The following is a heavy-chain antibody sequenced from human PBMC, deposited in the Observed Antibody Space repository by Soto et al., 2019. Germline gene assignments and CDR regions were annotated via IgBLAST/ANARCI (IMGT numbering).Heavy chain of an antibody. Sequence: GASVKVSCKASGYTFTSYGISWVRQAPGQGLEWMGWISAYNGNTNYAQRLQGRVTMTTDTSTSTAYMELRSLRSDDTAVYYCARSPEITIFGVVAPDTNWFDPWGQGTLVTVS. CDR1: GYTFTSYG. J-gene: IGHJ5*02. D-gene: IGHD3-3*01. V-gene: IGHV1-18*01. CDR3: ARSPEITIFGVVAPDTNWFDP. CDR2: ISAYNGNT.